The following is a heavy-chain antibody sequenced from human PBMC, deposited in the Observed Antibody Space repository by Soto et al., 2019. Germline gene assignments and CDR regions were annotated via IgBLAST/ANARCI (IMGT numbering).Heavy chain of an antibody. Sequence: QVQLVESGGGVVQPGRSLRLSCEASGFTFSSYAMHCVRQAPGKWLEWVAVISYDGSNKYYADSVKGRFTISRDNSKNTLYLQMHSPNSEDTAVYYCARPDNYSSGWLNRSGGYLSLKQYSFDALGQGTLVTDS. CDR2: ISYDGSNK. J-gene: IGHJ4*02. D-gene: IGHD3-10*01. CDR1: GFTFSSYA. CDR3: ARPDNYSSGWLNRSGGYLSLKQYSFDA. V-gene: IGHV3-30-3*01.